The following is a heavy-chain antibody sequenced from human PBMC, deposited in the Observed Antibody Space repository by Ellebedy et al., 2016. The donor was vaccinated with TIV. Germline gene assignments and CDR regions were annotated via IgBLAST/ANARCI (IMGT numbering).Heavy chain of an antibody. CDR2: ISGRGDNT. CDR3: VVFTVNFDF. J-gene: IGHJ4*02. Sequence: GGSLRLXXAASGFTFATYAMSWVRQAPGKGLEWVSAISGRGDNTYYADSVKGRFTISRDNSKNTLYLQLNSLRAEDTAIYYCVVFTVNFDFWGQGTLVTVSS. D-gene: IGHD3-10*01. V-gene: IGHV3-23*01. CDR1: GFTFATYA.